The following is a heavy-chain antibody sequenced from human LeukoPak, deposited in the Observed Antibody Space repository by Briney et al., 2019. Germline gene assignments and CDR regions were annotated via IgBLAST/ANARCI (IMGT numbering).Heavy chain of an antibody. V-gene: IGHV4-38-2*02. J-gene: IGHJ4*02. CDR3: ARDWLYCSGGSCYSPTLDY. CDR2: IYHSGST. D-gene: IGHD2-15*01. CDR1: GFTFSSYA. Sequence: GSLRLSCAASGFTFSSYAMSWVRQPPGRGLEWIGSIYHSGSTYYNPSLKSRVTISVDTSKNQFSLKLSSVTAADTAVYYCARDWLYCSGGSCYSPTLDYWGQGTLVTVSS.